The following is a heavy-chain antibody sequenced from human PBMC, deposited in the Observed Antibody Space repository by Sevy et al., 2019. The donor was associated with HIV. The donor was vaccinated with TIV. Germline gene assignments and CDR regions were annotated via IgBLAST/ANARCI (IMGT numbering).Heavy chain of an antibody. Sequence: GGSLRPSCAASGFTFNEAWMSWVRQAPGKGREWVGRFKSRQNGGTTDYTAPVKGRFFISGEDSTDMLYLQMYSLKTEDTAVYYCTKGIVGATWDWFDPWGQGTLVTVSS. CDR2: FKSRQNGGTT. J-gene: IGHJ5*02. CDR1: GFTFNEAW. D-gene: IGHD1-26*01. CDR3: TKGIVGATWDWFDP. V-gene: IGHV3-15*01.